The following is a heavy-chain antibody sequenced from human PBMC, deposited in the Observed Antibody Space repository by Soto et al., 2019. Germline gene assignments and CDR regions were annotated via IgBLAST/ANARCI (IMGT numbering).Heavy chain of an antibody. D-gene: IGHD7-27*01. J-gene: IGHJ5*02. CDR2: ISAYNGNT. V-gene: IGHV1-18*01. CDR1: GHTFAKYG. CDR3: ARSGGGNYWGNWFDP. Sequence: QVQLVQSGAEVKKPGASVKVSCKASGHTFAKYGITWVRQAPGQGFEWMGWISAYNGNTKYAQKFQGRVTMTTDTSTTIAYRELRSLISDDTAVYYCARSGGGNYWGNWFDPWGQGTLVTVSS.